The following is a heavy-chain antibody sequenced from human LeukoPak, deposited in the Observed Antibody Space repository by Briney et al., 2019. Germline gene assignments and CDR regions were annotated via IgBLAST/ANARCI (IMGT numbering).Heavy chain of an antibody. CDR2: IYDSGNT. Sequence: SEPLSLPCIVSGGSLSSYYWSWFRQPQGKGLEWIGHIYDSGNTNYNPSLKSRVTISIDTSKNHFSLKLSSVTAADTAVYYCARRSGYSLDYWGQGTLVTVSS. CDR3: ARRSGYSLDY. J-gene: IGHJ4*02. D-gene: IGHD5-18*01. V-gene: IGHV4-59*08. CDR1: GGSLSSYY.